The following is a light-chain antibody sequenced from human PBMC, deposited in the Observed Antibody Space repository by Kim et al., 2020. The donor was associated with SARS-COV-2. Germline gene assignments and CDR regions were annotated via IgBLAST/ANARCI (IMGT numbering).Light chain of an antibody. Sequence: EIVLTQSPGTLSLSPGERATLSCRASQSVSSSYLGWYQQKPGQAPRLRIYGASSRATGIPDRFSGSGSGTDFTLTISRLEPEDFAVYYCQQYGTSPPWTFGQGTKVDIK. CDR3: QQYGTSPPWT. V-gene: IGKV3-20*01. J-gene: IGKJ1*01. CDR1: QSVSSSY. CDR2: GAS.